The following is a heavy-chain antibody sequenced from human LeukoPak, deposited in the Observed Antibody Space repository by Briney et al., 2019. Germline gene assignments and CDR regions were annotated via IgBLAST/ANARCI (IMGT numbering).Heavy chain of an antibody. V-gene: IGHV1-24*01. J-gene: IGHJ6*03. CDR2: FDPEDGET. D-gene: IGHD6-13*01. Sequence: ASVKVSCKASGGTFSNYAISWVRQAPGQGLEWMGGFDPEDGETIYAQKFQGRVTMTEDTSTDTAYMELSSLRSEDTAVYYCATTIAAAGRKYYYYYYMDVWGKGTTVTVSS. CDR1: GGTFSNYA. CDR3: ATTIAAAGRKYYYYYYMDV.